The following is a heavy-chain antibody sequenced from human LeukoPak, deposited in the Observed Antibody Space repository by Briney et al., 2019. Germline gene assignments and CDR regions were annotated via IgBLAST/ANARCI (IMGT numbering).Heavy chain of an antibody. CDR3: ARAGCSSTSCKNYYYYYMDV. CDR1: GGSISSGGYY. CDR2: IYYSGST. V-gene: IGHV4-31*03. D-gene: IGHD2-2*01. Sequence: SQTLSLTCTVSGGSISSGGYYWSWIRQHPGKGLEWIGYIYYSGSTYYNPSLKSRVTISVDTSKNQFSLKLCSVTAADTAVYYCARAGCSSTSCKNYYYYYMDVWGKGTTVTVSS. J-gene: IGHJ6*03.